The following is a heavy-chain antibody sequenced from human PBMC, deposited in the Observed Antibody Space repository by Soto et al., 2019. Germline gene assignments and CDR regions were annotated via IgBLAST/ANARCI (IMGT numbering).Heavy chain of an antibody. CDR2: TTYDGGIK. V-gene: IGHV3-30*18. CDR1: GFSFSSYG. CDR3: AKDFPLSTKRVDTAMVRSH. J-gene: IGHJ4*02. D-gene: IGHD5-18*01. Sequence: GVSLRLSCAASGFSFSSYGMEWVRLAPGKGLEWVAATTYDGGIKHYVDSVKGRFTISRDNSKNTLYLQMNSLRAEDTAVYYCAKDFPLSTKRVDTAMVRSHWGQGTLCTLSS.